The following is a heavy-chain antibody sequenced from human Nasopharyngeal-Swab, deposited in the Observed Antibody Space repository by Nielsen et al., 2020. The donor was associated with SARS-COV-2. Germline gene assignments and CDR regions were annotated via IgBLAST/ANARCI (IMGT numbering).Heavy chain of an antibody. J-gene: IGHJ5*02. CDR3: ARGVLLWFGELSYWFDP. D-gene: IGHD3-10*01. CDR1: GRSFSGYY. Sequence: SETLSLTCAVYGRSFSGYYWSWIRQPPGKGLEWIGEINHSGSTNYNPSLKSRVTISVDTSKNQFSLKLSSVTAADTAVYYCARGVLLWFGELSYWFDPWGQGTLVTVSS. V-gene: IGHV4-34*01. CDR2: INHSGST.